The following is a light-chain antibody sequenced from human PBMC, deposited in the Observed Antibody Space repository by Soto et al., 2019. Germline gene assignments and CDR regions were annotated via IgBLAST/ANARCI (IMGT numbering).Light chain of an antibody. CDR3: SSYAGSNKYVV. V-gene: IGLV2-8*01. CDR2: EVT. CDR1: ISDVGAYNF. J-gene: IGLJ2*01. Sequence: QSALTQPPSASGSRGQSVTLSCSGTISDVGAYNFVSWYQQHPGKAPKLMIYEVTKRPSWVPDRFSGSKSGYTASLTVSGLQAEDEADYYCSSYAGSNKYVVFGGGTTLTVL.